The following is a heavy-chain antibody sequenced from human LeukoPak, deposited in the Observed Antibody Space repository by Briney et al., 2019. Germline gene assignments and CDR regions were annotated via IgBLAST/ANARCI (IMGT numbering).Heavy chain of an antibody. D-gene: IGHD3-10*01. CDR3: VKGGGSGGQGRLDY. Sequence: GGSLRLSCAASGFTFSSQAMSWVRQAPGKGLEYDSGITIGGDSTFYADSVKGRSTISRDNSKNTLYLQLNGLSAEDTAVYHCVKGGGSGGQGRLDYWGQGSLVTVSS. CDR2: ITIGGDST. V-gene: IGHV3-23*01. CDR1: GFTFSSQA. J-gene: IGHJ4*02.